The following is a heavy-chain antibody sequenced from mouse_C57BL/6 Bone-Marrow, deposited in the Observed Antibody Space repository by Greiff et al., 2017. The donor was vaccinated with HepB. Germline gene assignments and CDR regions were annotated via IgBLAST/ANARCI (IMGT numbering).Heavy chain of an antibody. CDR1: GFTFSDYY. J-gene: IGHJ3*01. CDR3: ARSYGSSFAY. D-gene: IGHD1-1*01. V-gene: IGHV5-12*01. Sequence: EVKVVESGGGLVQPGGSLKLSCAASGFTFSDYYMYWVRQTPEKRLEWVAYISNGGGSTYYPDTVKGRFTISRDHDKNTLYLQMSRLKSEDTAMYYCARSYGSSFAYWGQGTLVTVSA. CDR2: ISNGGGST.